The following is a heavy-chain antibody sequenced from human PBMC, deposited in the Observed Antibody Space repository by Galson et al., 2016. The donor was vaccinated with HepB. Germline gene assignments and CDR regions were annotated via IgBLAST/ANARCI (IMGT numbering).Heavy chain of an antibody. D-gene: IGHD6-19*01. CDR1: GAPFSDNY. J-gene: IGHJ5*02. CDR2: INQVPHSTNT. CDR3: ARGQWLVRTLDP. V-gene: IGHV4-34*01. Sequence: ETLSLTCRVSGAPFSDNYWNWIRQPPGKGLEWIGQINQVPHSTNTQFSPSLKGRVTMSIDTSKSQFSLKLTSVTAADTAVYYCARGQWLVRTLDPWGPGTLVTVSS.